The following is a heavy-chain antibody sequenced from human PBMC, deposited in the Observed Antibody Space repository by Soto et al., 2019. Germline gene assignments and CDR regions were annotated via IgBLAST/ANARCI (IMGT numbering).Heavy chain of an antibody. J-gene: IGHJ6*03. V-gene: IGHV3-7*02. CDR2: IKEDGSEA. CDR1: GFIFSHYP. Sequence: PGGSLRLSCATSGFIFSHYPMTWVRQAPGKGLEWVATIKEDGSEAYYVDCVKGRFTISRDNAKNSVYLLMNSLRAEDTAVYYCARGKDGRRAGTYYFDMDVWGKGTTVTVSS. D-gene: IGHD1-1*01. CDR3: ARGKDGRRAGTYYFDMDV.